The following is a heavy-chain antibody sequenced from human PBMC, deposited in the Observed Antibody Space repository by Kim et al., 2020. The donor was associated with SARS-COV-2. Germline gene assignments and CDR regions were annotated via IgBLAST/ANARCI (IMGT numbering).Heavy chain of an antibody. CDR3: ARVDIVVVVAAYGGAFDI. J-gene: IGHJ3*02. V-gene: IGHV4-31*01. Sequence: SETLSLTCTVSGGSISSGGYYWSWIRQHPGKGLEWIGYIYYSGSTYYNPSLKSQVTISVDTSKNQFSLKLSSVTAADTAVYYCARVDIVVVVAAYGGAFDIWGQGTMVTVSS. CDR2: IYYSGST. CDR1: GGSISSGGYY. D-gene: IGHD2-15*01.